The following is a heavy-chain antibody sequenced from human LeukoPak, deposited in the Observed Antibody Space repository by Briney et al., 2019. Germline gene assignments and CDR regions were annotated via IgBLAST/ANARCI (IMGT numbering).Heavy chain of an antibody. J-gene: IGHJ4*02. D-gene: IGHD6-19*01. CDR3: ARVSDISVAAYFDY. Sequence: GSLRLSCAASGFTFDDYDMTWVRQAPGEGLEWVSSINWNGGRTYYADSVKGRFTISRDNAKNSLYLQMHSLRAEDTALYYCARVSDISVAAYFDYWGQGTLVTVSS. V-gene: IGHV3-20*04. CDR1: GFTFDDYD. CDR2: INWNGGRT.